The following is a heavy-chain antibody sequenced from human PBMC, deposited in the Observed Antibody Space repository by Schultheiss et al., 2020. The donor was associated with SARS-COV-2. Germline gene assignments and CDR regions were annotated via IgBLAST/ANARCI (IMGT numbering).Heavy chain of an antibody. CDR1: GYTFTSYV. CDR2: ISAYNGNT. V-gene: IGHV1-18*01. CDR3: ARDPPYYYDSSGYFDY. J-gene: IGHJ4*02. D-gene: IGHD3-22*01. Sequence: ASVKVSCKASGYTFTSYVISWVRQAPGQGLEWMGWISAYNGNTNYAQKLQGRVTMTTDTSTSTAYMELRSLRSDDTAVYYCARDPPYYYDSSGYFDYWGQGTLVTVSS.